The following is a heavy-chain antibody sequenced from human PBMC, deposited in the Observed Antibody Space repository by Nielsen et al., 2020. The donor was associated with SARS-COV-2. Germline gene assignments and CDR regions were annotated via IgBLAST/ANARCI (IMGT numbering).Heavy chain of an antibody. CDR3: ARGSGYYYDTSTYLDY. V-gene: IGHV3-11*04. CDR2: ISNRESGSVI. Sequence: GGSLRLSCAASGFALSDHFMSWIRQAPGKGLEWISYISNRESGSVIYYAGSVKGRFTISRDNARNTLFLQMNSLTAEDTAVYYCARGSGYYYDTSTYLDYWAQGTLVTVSS. J-gene: IGHJ4*02. CDR1: GFALSDHF. D-gene: IGHD3-22*01.